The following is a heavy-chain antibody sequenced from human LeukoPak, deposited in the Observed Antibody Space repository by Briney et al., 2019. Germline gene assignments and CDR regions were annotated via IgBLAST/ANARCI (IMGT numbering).Heavy chain of an antibody. J-gene: IGHJ4*02. CDR2: ITGSGGTS. CDR1: GFTFRNYA. D-gene: IGHD3-9*01. CDR3: AKWGDCDGLTGYYDSDC. Sequence: PGASLRLSCAASGFTFRNYAMSWVRQAPGKGLEWVSAITGSGGTSWYADSVKGHFTISRDNSKNTLYLQMNSLGADDTAVYYCAKWGDCDGLTGYYDSDCWGQGTLVTVSS. V-gene: IGHV3-23*01.